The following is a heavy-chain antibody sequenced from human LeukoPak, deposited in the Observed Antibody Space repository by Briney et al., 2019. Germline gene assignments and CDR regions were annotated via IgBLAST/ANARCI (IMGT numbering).Heavy chain of an antibody. CDR2: ISTTTGIP. D-gene: IGHD3-10*01. CDR1: GYTFTNYA. CDR3: ARVLWFGELLV. J-gene: IGHJ4*02. V-gene: IGHV7-4-1*02. Sequence: ASVKVSCKASGYTFTNYAMNWVRQAPGQGLEWMGWISTTTGIPTYAQGVTGRFVFSLNTCVSTAYLQISSLKAEDNAVYYCARVLWFGELLVWGQGTLVTVSS.